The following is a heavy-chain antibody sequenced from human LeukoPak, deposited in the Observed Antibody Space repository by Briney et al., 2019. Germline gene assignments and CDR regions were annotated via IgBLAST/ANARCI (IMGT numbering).Heavy chain of an antibody. CDR1: GFTFSSCG. V-gene: IGHV3-33*01. D-gene: IGHD1-26*01. CDR3: ARVISLGGSYAGDAFDI. CDR2: IWYDGSNK. Sequence: GGSLRLSCGPSGFTFSSCGMHGVRQAPGKGLEWVAVIWYDGSNKYYADSVKGRFTISRDNSKNTLYLQMNSLRAEDTAVYYCARVISLGGSYAGDAFDIWGQGTMVTVSS. J-gene: IGHJ3*02.